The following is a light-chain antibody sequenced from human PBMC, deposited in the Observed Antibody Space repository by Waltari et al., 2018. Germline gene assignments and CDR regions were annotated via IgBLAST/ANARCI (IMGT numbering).Light chain of an antibody. CDR2: DAS. CDR1: QSVGTY. Sequence: EIVLTQSPATLSLSPGETATLSCRASQSVGTYLAWYQQKPGQAPGLLIYDASNRATGIPARFRGSGSGTDFTLTISSLEAEDFAVYYCQQRSSWTPHTFGQGARLEIK. V-gene: IGKV3-11*01. J-gene: IGKJ2*01. CDR3: QQRSSWTPHT.